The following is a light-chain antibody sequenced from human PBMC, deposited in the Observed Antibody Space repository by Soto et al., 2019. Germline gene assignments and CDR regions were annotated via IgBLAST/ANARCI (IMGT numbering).Light chain of an antibody. CDR3: QSYDTSLSGGSV. CDR2: GNN. J-gene: IGLJ1*01. V-gene: IGLV1-40*01. CDR1: SSNIGAGFD. Sequence: QSALTQSPSVSGAPGQRVSISCTGTSSNIGAGFDVHWYQQLPATAPKLLIYGNNNRPSGVPDRFSGSKSGTSASLAITGLQAEDEADYYCQSYDTSLSGGSVFGTGTKLT.